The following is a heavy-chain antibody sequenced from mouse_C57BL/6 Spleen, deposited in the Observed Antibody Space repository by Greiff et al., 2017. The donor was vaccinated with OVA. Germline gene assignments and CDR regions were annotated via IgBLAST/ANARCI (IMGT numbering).Heavy chain of an antibody. J-gene: IGHJ1*03. CDR2: IYPSDSET. V-gene: IGHV1-61*01. Sequence: QVQLKQPGAELVRPGSSVKLSCKASGYTFTSYWMDWVKQRPGQGLEWIGNIYPSDSETHYNQKFKDKATLTVDKSSSTAYMQLSSLTSEDSAVYYCARRGTRYFDVWGTGTTVTVSS. CDR1: GYTFTSYW. CDR3: ARRGTRYFDV. D-gene: IGHD3-3*01.